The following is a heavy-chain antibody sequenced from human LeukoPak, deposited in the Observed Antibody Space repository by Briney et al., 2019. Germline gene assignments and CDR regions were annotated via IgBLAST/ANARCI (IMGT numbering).Heavy chain of an antibody. D-gene: IGHD5-18*01. CDR3: ARDRGYSYGYYFDY. CDR1: GFTFSSYG. J-gene: IGHJ4*02. CDR2: IWYDGSNK. V-gene: IGHV3-33*01. Sequence: GGSLRLSCAASGFTFSSYGMHWVRQAPGKGLEWVAVIWYDGSNKYYADSVKGRSTISRDNSKNTLYLQMNSLRAEDTAVYYCARDRGYSYGYYFDYWGQGTLVTVSS.